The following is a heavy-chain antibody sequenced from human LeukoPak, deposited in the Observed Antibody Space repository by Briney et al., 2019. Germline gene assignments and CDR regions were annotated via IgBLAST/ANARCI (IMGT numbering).Heavy chain of an antibody. D-gene: IGHD3-10*01. CDR1: GYTFTSYG. CDR3: ARDLLLWFGLQMDV. Sequence: ASVKVSCKASGYTFTSYGTSWVRQAPGQGLEWMGWISAYNGNTNYAQKLQGRVTMTTDTSTSTAYMELRSLRSDDTAVYYCARDLLLWFGLQMDVWGKGTTVTISS. CDR2: ISAYNGNT. J-gene: IGHJ6*04. V-gene: IGHV1-18*01.